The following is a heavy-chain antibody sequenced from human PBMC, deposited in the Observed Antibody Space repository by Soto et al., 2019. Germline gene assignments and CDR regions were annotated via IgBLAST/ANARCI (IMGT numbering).Heavy chain of an antibody. CDR2: ISSSSSTI. CDR3: ARQGRNYDSSGYYYDAFDS. V-gene: IGHV3-48*02. Sequence: RLSCASSCFTFSRYSMNWVLPAPGKGLEWVSYISSSSSTIYYADSVKGRFTISRDNAKNSLYLQMNRLRDEDTAVYYCARQGRNYDSSGYYYDAFDSWGQGTMVTVSS. D-gene: IGHD3-22*01. CDR1: CFTFSRYS. J-gene: IGHJ3*02.